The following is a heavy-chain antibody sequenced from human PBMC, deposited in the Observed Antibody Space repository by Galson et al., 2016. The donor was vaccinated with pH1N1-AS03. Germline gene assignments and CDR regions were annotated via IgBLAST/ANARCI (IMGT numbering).Heavy chain of an antibody. CDR1: GFTFSRCD. CDR2: VAHDGNYA. J-gene: IGHJ4*02. V-gene: IGHV3-30*18. CDR3: AKDLTCGWSLDY. D-gene: IGHD2-21*01. Sequence: SLRLSCAASGFTFSRCDMHWVRQAPGKGLEWLAHVAHDGNYASYGDSVKGRFTISRDSSKNTLYLQMDSLSAEDTAVYYCAKDLTCGWSLDYWGQGTLVTVSS.